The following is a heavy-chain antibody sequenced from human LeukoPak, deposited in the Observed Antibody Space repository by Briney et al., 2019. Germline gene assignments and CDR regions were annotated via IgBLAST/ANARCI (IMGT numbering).Heavy chain of an antibody. CDR3: AREGGRAVPGRFDQ. CDR1: GINFSSSG. Sequence: PGGSLRLSCAASGINFSSSGMHWVREAPGKGLEWVTFIQKDGSDKYYAATVTGRFTISRDTSKNTVYMHMASLRADDTALYYCAREGGRAVPGRFDQWGQGTLVTVSS. D-gene: IGHD6-13*01. CDR2: IQKDGSDK. V-gene: IGHV3-30*02. J-gene: IGHJ4*02.